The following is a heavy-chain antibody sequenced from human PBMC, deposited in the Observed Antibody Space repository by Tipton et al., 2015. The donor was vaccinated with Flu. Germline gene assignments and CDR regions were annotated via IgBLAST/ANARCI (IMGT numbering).Heavy chain of an antibody. J-gene: IGHJ3*02. CDR3: ARERSRSASLHDAFDI. CDR1: GGTFSSYA. V-gene: IGHV1-69*01. Sequence: QVQLVQSGAEVKKPGSSVKVSCKASGGTFSSYAISWVRQTPGQGLEWMGGIIPIFGTANYAQKFQGRVTITADESTSTAYMELSSLRSEDTAVYYCARERSRSASLHDAFDIWGQGTMVTVSS. CDR2: IIPIFGTA. D-gene: IGHD6-6*01.